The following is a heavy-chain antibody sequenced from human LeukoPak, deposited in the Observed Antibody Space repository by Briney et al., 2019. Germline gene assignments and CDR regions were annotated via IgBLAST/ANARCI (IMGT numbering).Heavy chain of an antibody. J-gene: IGHJ4*02. CDR1: GFTFTNYG. V-gene: IGHV3-23*01. CDR2: ISGSGGST. D-gene: IGHD6-19*01. Sequence: GGSLRLSCAASGFTFTNYGMHWVRQAPGKGLEWVSAISGSGGSTYFADSVKGRFTISRDNSKNTLYLQMNSLRAEDTAVYYCARETGSGWYYFDYWGQGTLVTVSS. CDR3: ARETGSGWYYFDY.